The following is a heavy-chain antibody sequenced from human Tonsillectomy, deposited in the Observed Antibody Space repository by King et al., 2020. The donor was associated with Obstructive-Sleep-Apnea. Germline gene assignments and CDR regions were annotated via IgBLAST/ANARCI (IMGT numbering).Heavy chain of an antibody. D-gene: IGHD3-10*01. J-gene: IGHJ4*02. Sequence: QLQESGPGLVKPSGTLSLTCAVSGGSISSSNWWSWVRQPPGKGLEWIGEIYHSGSTNYNPSLTSRVTISVDKSKKQFSLKLSSVTAADTAVYYCARDLYYYGSGSYGFDYWGQGTLVTVSS. CDR3: ARDLYYYGSGSYGFDY. V-gene: IGHV4-4*02. CDR1: GGSISSSNW. CDR2: IYHSGST.